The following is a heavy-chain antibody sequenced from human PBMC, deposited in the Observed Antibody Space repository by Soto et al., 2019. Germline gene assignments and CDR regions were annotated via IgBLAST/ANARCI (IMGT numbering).Heavy chain of an antibody. D-gene: IGHD6-6*01. CDR1: GFTFSTYA. J-gene: IGHJ4*02. Sequence: PGGSLRLSCPASGFTFSTYAMHWVRQAPGKGLEYVSAISSNGGSTYYADSVKGRFTISRDNSKNTLFLQMSSLRPEDTAVYYCVKSPYSSSSRFFDYWGQGTLVTVSS. V-gene: IGHV3-64D*06. CDR3: VKSPYSSSSRFFDY. CDR2: ISSNGGST.